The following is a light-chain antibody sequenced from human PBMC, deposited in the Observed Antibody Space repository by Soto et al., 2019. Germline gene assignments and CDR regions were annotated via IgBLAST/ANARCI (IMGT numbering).Light chain of an antibody. V-gene: IGKV3-20*01. CDR1: QSFSSGY. CDR2: GAS. CDR3: HQYGSSPPYT. Sequence: DIVLTQSPGTLSLSPGERVTLSCRASQSFSSGYLAWYQQKPGQAPRLLIYGASTRATDIPDRFSGSESGTEFTLTISRLEPEDFAVYYCHQYGSSPPYTFGQGTKLEI. J-gene: IGKJ2*01.